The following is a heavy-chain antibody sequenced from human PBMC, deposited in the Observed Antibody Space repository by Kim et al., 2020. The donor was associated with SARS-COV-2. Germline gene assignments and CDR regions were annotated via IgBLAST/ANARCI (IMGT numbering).Heavy chain of an antibody. V-gene: IGHV3-74*01. Sequence: GGSLILSCAASGFTFSSYWMHWVRQAPGKGLVWVARINSDGSSTSYADSVKGRFTISRDNAKNTLYLQMNSLRAEDTAVYYCARNKPVYCSSTSCYTYYYMDVWGKGPTVTVSS. CDR3: ARNKPVYCSSTSCYTYYYMDV. J-gene: IGHJ6*03. D-gene: IGHD2-2*02. CDR2: INSDGSST. CDR1: GFTFSSYW.